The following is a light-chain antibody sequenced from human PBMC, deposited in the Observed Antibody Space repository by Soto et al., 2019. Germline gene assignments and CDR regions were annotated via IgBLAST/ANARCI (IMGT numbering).Light chain of an antibody. CDR3: QTWGTGIWV. J-gene: IGLJ3*02. V-gene: IGLV4-69*01. CDR1: SGHSRSA. Sequence: QLVLTQSPSASASLGASVKLTCTLSSGHSRSAIAWHQQQPEKGPRYLMKLNSDGSHSKGDGIPDRFSGSSSGAERYLTISRLQSEDEADYYCQTWGTGIWVFGGGTKLTVL. CDR2: LNSDGSH.